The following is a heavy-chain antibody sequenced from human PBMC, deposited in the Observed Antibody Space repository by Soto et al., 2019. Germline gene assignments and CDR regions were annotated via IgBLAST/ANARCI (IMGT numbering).Heavy chain of an antibody. J-gene: IGHJ4*02. Sequence: QVQLVQSGAEVKKPGSSVKVSCKASGGTFSSYAISWVRQAPGQGLEWMGGIIPIFGTANYAQKFQGRVTIAADESTSTADMELGSLRSEDTAVYYCARSDNYYYDSSGYIGYWGQGTLVTVSS. CDR2: IIPIFGTA. CDR1: GGTFSSYA. V-gene: IGHV1-69*01. D-gene: IGHD3-22*01. CDR3: ARSDNYYYDSSGYIGY.